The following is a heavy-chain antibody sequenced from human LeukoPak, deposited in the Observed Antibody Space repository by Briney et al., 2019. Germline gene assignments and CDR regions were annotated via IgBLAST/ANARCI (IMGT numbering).Heavy chain of an antibody. V-gene: IGHV4-4*07. CDR1: GGSISTNY. CDR3: ARGSFDGSGYYLFDY. J-gene: IGHJ4*02. Sequence: PSETLSLTCTVSGGSISTNYWSWIRQPAGKGLEWIGRIYNSGNTNYSPSLESRVIMSADTSKNQFSLKLSSVTAADTAVYYCARGSFDGSGYYLFDYWGQGTLVTVSS. CDR2: IYNSGNT. D-gene: IGHD3-22*01.